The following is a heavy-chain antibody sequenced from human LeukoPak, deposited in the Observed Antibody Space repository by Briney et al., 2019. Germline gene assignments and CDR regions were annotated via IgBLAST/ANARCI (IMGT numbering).Heavy chain of an antibody. CDR2: ISSSSSYI. CDR1: GFTFSSYS. J-gene: IGHJ5*02. V-gene: IGHV3-21*01. Sequence: PGGSLRLSCAASGFTFSSYSMNWVRQAPGKGLEWVSSISSSSSYIYYADSVKGRFTISRDNAKNSLYLQMNSLRAEDTAVYYCARDPPPYSSSWYMTENWFDPWGQGTLVTVSS. CDR3: ARDPPPYSSSWYMTENWFDP. D-gene: IGHD6-13*01.